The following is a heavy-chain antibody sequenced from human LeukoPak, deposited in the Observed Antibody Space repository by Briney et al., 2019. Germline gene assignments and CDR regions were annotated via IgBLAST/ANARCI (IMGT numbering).Heavy chain of an antibody. D-gene: IGHD5-24*01. CDR1: GLTVSSNY. Sequence: GGPLRLSCAASGLTVSSNYMSWVRQAPGKGLEWVSFIYSGGSTYYADSVKGRFTISRDNSKNTLYLQMISLRAEDTAVYYCARGGDGYNYYFDYWGQGTLVSVSS. V-gene: IGHV3-66*01. CDR3: ARGGDGYNYYFDY. CDR2: IYSGGST. J-gene: IGHJ4*02.